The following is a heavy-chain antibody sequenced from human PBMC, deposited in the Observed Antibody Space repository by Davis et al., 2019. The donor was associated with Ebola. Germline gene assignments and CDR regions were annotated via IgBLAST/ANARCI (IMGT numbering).Heavy chain of an antibody. CDR3: ARHEGPIYCSSTSCYNYYYYYMDV. V-gene: IGHV1-24*01. CDR2: FDPEDGET. D-gene: IGHD2-2*02. CDR1: GGTFSSYA. Sequence: ASVKVSCKASGGTFSSYAISWVRQAPGKGLEWMGGFDPEDGETIYAQKFQGRVTMTEDTSTDTAYMELSSLKSEDTAVYYCARHEGPIYCSSTSCYNYYYYYMDVWGKGTTVTVSS. J-gene: IGHJ6*03.